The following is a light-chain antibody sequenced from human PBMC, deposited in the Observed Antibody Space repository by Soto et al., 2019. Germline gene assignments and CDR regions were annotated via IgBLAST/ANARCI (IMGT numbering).Light chain of an antibody. CDR2: GAS. CDR1: QSVAANY. J-gene: IGKJ1*01. V-gene: IGKV3-20*01. Sequence: VMTQSPGTLSWSPGESATLSCGASQSVAANYLAWYQQPRGHAPRRLIYGASSRATGIPDSFSGSGSGTEFPLTISRLQSEYSAVDYCQQYSIWRTFGQGTKVDIK. CDR3: QQYSIWRT.